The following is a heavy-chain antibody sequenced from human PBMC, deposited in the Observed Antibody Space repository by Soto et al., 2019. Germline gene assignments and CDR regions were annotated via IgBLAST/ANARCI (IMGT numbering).Heavy chain of an antibody. J-gene: IGHJ4*02. CDR3: ARSGGYSFGYPLDY. V-gene: IGHV3-30-3*01. D-gene: IGHD5-18*01. Sequence: GRSLRLSCAASGFTFSSYAMHWVRQAPGKGLKWVAVISYDGSNKYNADSVKGRFTISRDNSKKTLFLQMNSLRAEDTAVYYCARSGGYSFGYPLDYWGQGTPVTVSS. CDR1: GFTFSSYA. CDR2: ISYDGSNK.